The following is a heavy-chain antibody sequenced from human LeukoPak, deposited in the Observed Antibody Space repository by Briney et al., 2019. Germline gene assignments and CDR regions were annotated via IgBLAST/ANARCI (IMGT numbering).Heavy chain of an antibody. CDR1: GYTLTELS. CDR2: FDPEDGET. J-gene: IGHJ4*02. V-gene: IGHV1-24*01. D-gene: IGHD3-10*01. Sequence: SVTVSCKVSGYTLTELSMHWVRLAPGKGLEWMGGFDPEDGETVYAQKFQGRVTMTEDTSTDTAYMELSSLRSEDTAVYYCAHYGSGSYYNRGFDYWGQGNKVTDSS. CDR3: AHYGSGSYYNRGFDY.